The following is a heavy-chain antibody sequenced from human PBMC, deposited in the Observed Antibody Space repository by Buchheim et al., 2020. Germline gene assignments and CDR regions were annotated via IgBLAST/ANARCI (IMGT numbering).Heavy chain of an antibody. CDR2: MNPNSGNT. CDR3: ARGLWDIGVVPAAIMDYYYYGMDV. V-gene: IGHV1-8*01. Sequence: QVQLVQSGAEVKKPGASVKVSCKASGYTFTSYDINWVRQATGQGLEWMGWMNPNSGNTGYAQKFQGRVTMTRNTSISTAYMELSSLRSEDTAVYYCARGLWDIGVVPAAIMDYYYYGMDVWGQGTT. J-gene: IGHJ6*02. D-gene: IGHD2-2*02. CDR1: GYTFTSYD.